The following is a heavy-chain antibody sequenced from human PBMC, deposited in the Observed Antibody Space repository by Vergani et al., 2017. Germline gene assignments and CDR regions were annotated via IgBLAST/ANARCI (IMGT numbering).Heavy chain of an antibody. D-gene: IGHD5-18*01. CDR3: AHRDTYSYGYYFDY. V-gene: IGHV2-5*02. CDR1: GFSLSTSGMG. Sequence: QITLKESGPTLVKPTQTLTLTCTSSGFSLSTSGMGVGWIRQPPGKAREWLALIYWDDDKRYSPSLKSRLTITKDTSKNQVVLTMTNMDPLDTATYYCAHRDTYSYGYYFDYWGQGTLVTVSS. CDR2: IYWDDDK. J-gene: IGHJ4*02.